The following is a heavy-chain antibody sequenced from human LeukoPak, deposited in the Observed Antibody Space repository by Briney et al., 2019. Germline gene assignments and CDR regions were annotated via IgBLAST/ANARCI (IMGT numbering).Heavy chain of an antibody. CDR2: IYYSGST. V-gene: IGHV4-59*08. CDR1: GGSISSYY. Sequence: SETLSLTCTVSGGSISSYYWSWIRQPPGKGLEWIGYIYYSGSTNYNPSLKSRVTISVDTSKNQLSLKLRSVTAADTAVYYCARGVGGSAENYYFDYWGQGTLVTVSS. D-gene: IGHD1-26*01. CDR3: ARGVGGSAENYYFDY. J-gene: IGHJ4*02.